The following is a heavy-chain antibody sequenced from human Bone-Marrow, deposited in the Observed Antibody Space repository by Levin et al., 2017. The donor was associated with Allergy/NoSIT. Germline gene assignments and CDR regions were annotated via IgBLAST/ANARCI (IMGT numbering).Heavy chain of an antibody. D-gene: IGHD2/OR15-2a*01. CDR1: GFTLSNYA. V-gene: IGHV3-23*01. J-gene: IGHJ4*02. Sequence: GGSLRLSCAASGFTLSNYAMSWVRQAPGKGLEWVSVISGSGGTTYYADSVKGRFTIPRDNSKNTLFLQMNSLRAEDTALYYCAKDQLSRIQGDFDYWGQGTLVTVSS. CDR2: ISGSGGTT. CDR3: AKDQLSRIQGDFDY.